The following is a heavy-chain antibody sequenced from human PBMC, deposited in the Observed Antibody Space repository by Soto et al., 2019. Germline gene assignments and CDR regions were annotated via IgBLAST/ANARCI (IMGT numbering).Heavy chain of an antibody. V-gene: IGHV4-4*07. CDR3: SRDKGVVVTAYNWFDP. CDR2: IFSSGST. Sequence: SETLSLTCTVSGGSITDYSWVWIRQPAGKGLEWIGRIFSSGSTNYNPSLKGRITMSLDTSKNQFSLKLNSATATDTAVYFCSRDKGVVVTAYNWFDPWGQGILVTVS. CDR1: GGSITDYS. D-gene: IGHD2-21*02. J-gene: IGHJ5*02.